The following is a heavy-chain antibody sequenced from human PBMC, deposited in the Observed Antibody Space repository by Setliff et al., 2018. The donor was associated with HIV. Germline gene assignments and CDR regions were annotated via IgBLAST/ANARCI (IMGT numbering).Heavy chain of an antibody. D-gene: IGHD6-6*01. CDR2: IGTGGDT. Sequence: LRLSCATSGFAFSDYDFHWVRQVTGEGLEWVSAIGTGGDTYYADSVKGRFTISRENAKNSLYLQMNNVRAGDTAVYYRTRELNGHTSSHYYFGLDVWGQGTTVTVSS. CDR3: TRELNGHTSSHYYFGLDV. V-gene: IGHV3-13*01. CDR1: GFAFSDYD. J-gene: IGHJ6*02.